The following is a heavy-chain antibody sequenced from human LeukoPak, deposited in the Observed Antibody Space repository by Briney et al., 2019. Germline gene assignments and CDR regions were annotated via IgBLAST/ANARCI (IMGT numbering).Heavy chain of an antibody. V-gene: IGHV3-33*01. J-gene: IGHJ4*02. Sequence: QPGRSLRLSCAASGFIFSSYGMHWVRQAPGKGLEWVAVIWYDGSNKYYADSVKGRFTISRDNSKNTLYLQMNSLRAEDTAVYYCARSDVADTAMVNFDYWGQGTLVTVSS. CDR1: GFIFSSYG. CDR2: IWYDGSNK. D-gene: IGHD5-18*01. CDR3: ARSDVADTAMVNFDY.